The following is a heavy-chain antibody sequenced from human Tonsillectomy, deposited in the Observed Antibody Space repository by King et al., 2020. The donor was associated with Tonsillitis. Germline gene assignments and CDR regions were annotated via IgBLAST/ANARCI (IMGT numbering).Heavy chain of an antibody. V-gene: IGHV4-39*01. CDR1: GDSISSDRYY. Sequence: QLQESGPGLVKSSETLSLTCTVSGDSISSDRYYWGWIRQPPGEGLEWIGVINYSGNTYYNPSLKSRVTISVDTSKNQFSLRLSSVTAADTAVYYCVRVVVPLTGRCFDYWGQGTLVTVSS. J-gene: IGHJ4*02. CDR3: VRVVVPLTGRCFDY. CDR2: INYSGNT. D-gene: IGHD2-15*01.